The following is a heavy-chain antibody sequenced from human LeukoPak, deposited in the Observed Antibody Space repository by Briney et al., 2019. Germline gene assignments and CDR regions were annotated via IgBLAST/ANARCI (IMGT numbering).Heavy chain of an antibody. Sequence: GESLKISCQGSGYNFTTYWIGWVRQMPGKGPEWMGIIYPGNSDTIYSPSFQGQVTISTDKSIRTAYVQWSSLRASDTAMYYCASSEGYSGSYQSDAFDIWGQGTMVTVSS. J-gene: IGHJ3*02. D-gene: IGHD1-26*01. V-gene: IGHV5-51*01. CDR3: ASSEGYSGSYQSDAFDI. CDR1: GYNFTTYW. CDR2: IYPGNSDT.